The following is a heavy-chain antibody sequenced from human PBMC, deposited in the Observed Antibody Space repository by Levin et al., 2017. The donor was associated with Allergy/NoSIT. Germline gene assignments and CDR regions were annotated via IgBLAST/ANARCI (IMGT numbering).Heavy chain of an antibody. Sequence: GESLKISCAASGFTFSSYWMSWVRQAPGKGLEWVANIKQDGSEKYYVDSVKGRFTISRDNAKNSLYLQMNSLRAEDTAVYYCARDLSGTYYDYIWRRSPPPVGFDYWGQGTLVTVSS. J-gene: IGHJ4*02. D-gene: IGHD3-16*01. CDR1: GFTFSSYW. CDR2: IKQDGSEK. CDR3: ARDLSGTYYDYIWRRSPPPVGFDY. V-gene: IGHV3-7*01.